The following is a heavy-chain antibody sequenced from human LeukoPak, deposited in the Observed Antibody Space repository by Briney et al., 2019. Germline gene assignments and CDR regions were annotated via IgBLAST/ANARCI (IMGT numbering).Heavy chain of an antibody. CDR2: INHNSGGT. CDR1: GYTFTGYY. V-gene: IGHV1-2*02. J-gene: IGHJ6*03. D-gene: IGHD6-13*01. CDR3: ARVYFSSSSWYVDYYYYMDV. Sequence: ASVKVSCKASGYTFTGYYMHWVRQAPGQGLEWMGWINHNSGGTNYAQKFQGRVTMTRDTSISTAYMELSRLRSDDTAVYYCARVYFSSSSWYVDYYYYMDVWGKGTTVTVSS.